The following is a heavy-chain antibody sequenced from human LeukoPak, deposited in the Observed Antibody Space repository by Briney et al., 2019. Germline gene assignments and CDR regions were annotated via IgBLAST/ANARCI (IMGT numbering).Heavy chain of an antibody. Sequence: PSETLSLTCTVPGGSISSYYWSWIRQPPGRGLEWIGYIYYSGGTNYNPSLKSRVTISLDTSKTQFSLHLSSVTAADTAVYYCATTTVETFSYYYMDVWGKGTTVTVSS. CDR3: ATTTVETFSYYYMDV. CDR1: GGSISSYY. J-gene: IGHJ6*03. V-gene: IGHV4-59*01. CDR2: IYYSGGT. D-gene: IGHD4-23*01.